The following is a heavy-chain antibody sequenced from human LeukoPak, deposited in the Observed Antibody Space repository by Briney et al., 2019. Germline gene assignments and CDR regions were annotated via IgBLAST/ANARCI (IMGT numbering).Heavy chain of an antibody. CDR3: ARAGHYYYGMVL. D-gene: IGHD3-10*01. Sequence: GRSLRLSCAASGFTFSTYGMHWVRQAPGKGLEWVAIIWYDGSNKYYADSVKGRFTISRDNSKNTLYLQMNSLRAEDTAVYYCARAGHYYYGMVLWRQGTTVTVSS. J-gene: IGHJ6*02. CDR2: IWYDGSNK. CDR1: GFTFSTYG. V-gene: IGHV3-33*01.